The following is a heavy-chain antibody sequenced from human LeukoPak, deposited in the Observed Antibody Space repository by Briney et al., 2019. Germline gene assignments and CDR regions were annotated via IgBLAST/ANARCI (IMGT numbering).Heavy chain of an antibody. Sequence: AGGSLILSCAASEFTFSNYAMNWVRQAPGKGLEWVSGISGGGGSTYYADSVKGRFTISRDNSKNTLYLQMDSLRAEDTALYYCAKGSGINHYHWIDPWGQGTLVTVSS. D-gene: IGHD1-14*01. V-gene: IGHV3-23*01. CDR2: ISGGGGST. CDR1: EFTFSNYA. CDR3: AKGSGINHYHWIDP. J-gene: IGHJ5*02.